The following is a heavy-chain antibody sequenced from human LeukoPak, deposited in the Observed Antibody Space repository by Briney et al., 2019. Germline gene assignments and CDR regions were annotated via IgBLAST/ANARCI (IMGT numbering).Heavy chain of an antibody. J-gene: IGHJ4*02. CDR3: VAPYYYDSSGYYCCFDY. D-gene: IGHD3-22*01. CDR1: GFTFSSYS. CDR2: ISSSSYI. Sequence: GGSLRLSCAASGFTFSSYSMNWVRQAPGKGLEWVSSISSSSYIYYADSVKGRFTISRDNAKNSLYLQMNSLRAEDTAVYYCVAPYYYDSSGYYCCFDYWGQGTLVTVSS. V-gene: IGHV3-21*01.